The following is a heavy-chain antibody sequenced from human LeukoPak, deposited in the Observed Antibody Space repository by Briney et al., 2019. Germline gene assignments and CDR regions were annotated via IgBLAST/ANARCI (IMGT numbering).Heavy chain of an antibody. Sequence: GGSLRLSCAASGFTFSSYGMNWVRQAPGKGLEWVSGISGSDTSTYYTDSVRGRFIISRDTSKNTLYLQMNSLRAEDTAVYYCAKEGYDFWSTYSRTHFDYWGQGTLVTVSS. J-gene: IGHJ4*02. CDR1: GFTFSSYG. D-gene: IGHD3-3*01. CDR2: ISGSDTST. V-gene: IGHV3-23*01. CDR3: AKEGYDFWSTYSRTHFDY.